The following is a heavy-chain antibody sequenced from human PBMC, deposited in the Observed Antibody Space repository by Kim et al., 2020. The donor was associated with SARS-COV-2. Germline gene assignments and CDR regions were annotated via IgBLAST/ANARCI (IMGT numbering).Heavy chain of an antibody. D-gene: IGHD3-3*01. CDR1: GFTFSSYG. Sequence: GGSLRLSCAASGFTFSSYGMHWVRQAPGKGLEWVAVISYDGSNKYYADSVKGRFTISRDNSKNTLYLQMNSLRAEDTAVYYCAKEGHYDFWSGYPFDYWGQGTLVTVSS. CDR3: AKEGHYDFWSGYPFDY. CDR2: ISYDGSNK. V-gene: IGHV3-30*18. J-gene: IGHJ4*02.